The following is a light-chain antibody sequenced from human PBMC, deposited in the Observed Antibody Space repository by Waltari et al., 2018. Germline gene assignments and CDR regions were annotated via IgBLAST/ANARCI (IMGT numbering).Light chain of an antibody. CDR3: QHYDNWPPAWT. J-gene: IGKJ1*01. Sequence: EIVMTQSPATLSVSPGERATLSCRASQSVSSNLAWYQQRPGQAPRLVIYGAPTRATGIPARFSGSGSGTEFTLTISSLQSEDFAIYYCQHYDNWPPAWTFGQGTKVEIK. V-gene: IGKV3-15*01. CDR1: QSVSSN. CDR2: GAP.